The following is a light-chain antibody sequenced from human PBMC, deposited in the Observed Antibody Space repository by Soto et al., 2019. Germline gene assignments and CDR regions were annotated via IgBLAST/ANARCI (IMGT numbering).Light chain of an antibody. CDR2: AAS. Sequence: IQMTPSPSSLSSSVGDRVTIPFRASQSISSYLNWYQQKPGKAPKLLIYAASSLHSGVPSRFSGSGSGTDFTLTISSLQPEDFATYYCLQDYDYPWTFGQGTKVDI. J-gene: IGKJ1*01. CDR3: LQDYDYPWT. CDR1: QSISSY. V-gene: IGKV1-6*01.